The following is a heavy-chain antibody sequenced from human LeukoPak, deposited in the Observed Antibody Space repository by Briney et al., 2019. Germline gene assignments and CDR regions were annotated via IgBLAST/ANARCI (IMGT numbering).Heavy chain of an antibody. CDR3: ARDQPYYFWSGSSMDV. J-gene: IGHJ6*03. V-gene: IGHV1-2*02. D-gene: IGHD3-3*01. Sequence: RASVKVSCKASGYTFTGYYMHWVRQAPGQGLEWMGWINPNSGGTNYAQKFQGRVTMTRDTSISTAYMELRRQRSDDTAVYYCARDQPYYFWSGSSMDVWGKGTTVTVSS. CDR1: GYTFTGYY. CDR2: INPNSGGT.